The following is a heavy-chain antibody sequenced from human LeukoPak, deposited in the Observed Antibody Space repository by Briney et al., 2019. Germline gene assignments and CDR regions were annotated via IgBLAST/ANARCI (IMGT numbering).Heavy chain of an antibody. CDR3: ARWGGPIKLLHFDSLLTLK. V-gene: IGHV3-23*01. J-gene: IGHJ4*02. D-gene: IGHD3-9*01. Sequence: PGGSLRLSCAASGFTFSDYGMSWVRQAPGKGLEWVSVITGGYLSTYYADSVKGRFTISRDNSKSTLYLQMNSLRAEGTAVYYCARWGGPIKLLHFDSLLTLKWGPGTLVTVSS. CDR1: GFTFSDYG. CDR2: ITGGYLST.